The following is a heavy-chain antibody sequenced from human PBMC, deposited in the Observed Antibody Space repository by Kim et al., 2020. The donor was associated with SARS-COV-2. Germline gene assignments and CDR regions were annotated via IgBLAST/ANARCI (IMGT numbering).Heavy chain of an antibody. Sequence: GKHAEKVQGRVTITADESTSTAYMELSSLRSEDTAVYYCARDGAGDRVDPWGQGTLVTVSS. CDR3: ARDGAGDRVDP. CDR2: G. V-gene: IGHV1-69*01. D-gene: IGHD7-27*01. J-gene: IGHJ5*02.